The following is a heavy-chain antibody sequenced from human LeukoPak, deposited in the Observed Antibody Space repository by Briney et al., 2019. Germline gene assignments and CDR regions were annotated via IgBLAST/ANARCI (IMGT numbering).Heavy chain of an antibody. D-gene: IGHD3-10*01. Sequence: PGGSLRLSCAASGLTFRSYEMNWVRQAPGKGLEWVSYISSSGITIYYADSVKGRFTISRDNAKSSLYLQMNSLRAEDTAVYYCARGRGLTLSYHYFDYWGQGTLVTVSS. CDR3: ARGRGLTLSYHYFDY. CDR2: ISSSGITI. J-gene: IGHJ4*02. CDR1: GLTFRSYE. V-gene: IGHV3-48*03.